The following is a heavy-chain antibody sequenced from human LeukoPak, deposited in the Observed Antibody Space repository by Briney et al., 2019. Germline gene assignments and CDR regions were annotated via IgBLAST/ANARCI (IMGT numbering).Heavy chain of an antibody. J-gene: IGHJ4*02. D-gene: IGHD4-17*01. CDR2: INPNSGGT. Sequence: ASVKVSYKASGYTFTGYYMHWVRQAPGQGHEWMGWINPNSGGTNYAQTFQGRVTMTRDTSISTAYMELSRLRSDDAAVYYCAKSSTVTKRLDSWGQGTLVTVSS. CDR3: AKSSTVTKRLDS. CDR1: GYTFTGYY. V-gene: IGHV1-2*02.